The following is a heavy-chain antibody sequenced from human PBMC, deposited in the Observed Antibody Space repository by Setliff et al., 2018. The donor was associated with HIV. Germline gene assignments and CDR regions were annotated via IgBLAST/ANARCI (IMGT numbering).Heavy chain of an antibody. CDR1: GYSIRSGYY. D-gene: IGHD1-1*01. CDR2: IFHSGST. CDR3: ARWMTSRINRRHLRGDWFDP. Sequence: SETLSLTCAVSGYSIRSGYYWGWIRQSPGKGLEWIGSIFHSGSTYTSPSLRSRVTMSVDTSKNQFSLNLNSVTAADTAVYYCARWMTSRINRRHLRGDWFDPWGQGSRVTVSS. V-gene: IGHV4-38-2*01. J-gene: IGHJ5*02.